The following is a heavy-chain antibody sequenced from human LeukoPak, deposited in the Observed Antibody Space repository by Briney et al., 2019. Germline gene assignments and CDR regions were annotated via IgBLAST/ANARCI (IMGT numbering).Heavy chain of an antibody. D-gene: IGHD3-10*01. V-gene: IGHV1-46*01. CDR2: ISPSGTT. CDR1: GYTFTGYY. J-gene: IGHJ4*02. Sequence: ASVKVSCKASGYTFTGYYIYWVRQAPGQGLEWMGQISPSGTTTYAQKFQGRVTMTRDTSTSTVNMELSDLTSEDSAVYHCAKDSGAYGPDYWGQGTLLTVSS. CDR3: AKDSGAYGPDY.